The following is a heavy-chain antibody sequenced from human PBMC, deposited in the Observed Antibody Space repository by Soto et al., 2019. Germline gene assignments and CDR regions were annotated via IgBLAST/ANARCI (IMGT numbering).Heavy chain of an antibody. Sequence: GGSLRLSCAASGFTFSSYWMSWVRQAPGKGLEWMANIKQDGSEKYYVDSVKGRFTTSRDNAKNSLFLQMNSLRAEDTAVYYCARAPTYYDILNGYSYCFDYWGQGTLVTVSS. D-gene: IGHD3-9*01. CDR3: ARAPTYYDILNGYSYCFDY. CDR2: IKQDGSEK. J-gene: IGHJ4*02. CDR1: GFTFSSYW. V-gene: IGHV3-7*01.